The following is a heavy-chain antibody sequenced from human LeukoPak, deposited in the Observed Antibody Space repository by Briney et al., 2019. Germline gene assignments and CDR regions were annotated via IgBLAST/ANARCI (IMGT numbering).Heavy chain of an antibody. CDR1: GFTFSSYS. J-gene: IGHJ4*02. D-gene: IGHD6-19*01. CDR2: ISSSSSYI. Sequence: GGPLRLSCAASGFTFSSYSMNWVRQAPGKGLEWVSSISSSSSYIYYADSVKGRFTISRDNAKNSLYLQMNSLRAEDTAVYYCARDQRLVHDYWGQGTLVTVSS. CDR3: ARDQRLVHDY. V-gene: IGHV3-21*01.